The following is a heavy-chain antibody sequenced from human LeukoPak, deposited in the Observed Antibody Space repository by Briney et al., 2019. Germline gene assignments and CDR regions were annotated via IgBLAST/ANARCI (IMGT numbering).Heavy chain of an antibody. V-gene: IGHV4-34*01. J-gene: IGHJ6*02. D-gene: IGHD3-10*01. Sequence: SETLSLTCAVYGGSFSGYYWSWIRQPPGKGLEWIGEINHSGSTNYNPSLKSRVTISVDTSKNQFSLKLSSVTAADTAVYYCARCTITMVRGGHYCGMDVWGQGTTVTVSS. CDR1: GGSFSGYY. CDR3: ARCTITMVRGGHYCGMDV. CDR2: INHSGST.